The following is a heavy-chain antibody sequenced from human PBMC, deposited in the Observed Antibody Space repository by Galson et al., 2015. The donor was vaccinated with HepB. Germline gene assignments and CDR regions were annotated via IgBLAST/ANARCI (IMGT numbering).Heavy chain of an antibody. Sequence: SVKVSCKASGGTFSSYAISWARQAPGQGLEWMGGIIPIFGTANYAQKFQGRVTITADESTSTAYMELSSLRSEDTAVYYCARSGFFPEYGSGSYPYYFDYWGQGTLVTVSS. CDR2: IIPIFGTA. CDR1: GGTFSSYA. CDR3: ARSGFFPEYGSGSYPYYFDY. J-gene: IGHJ4*02. D-gene: IGHD3-10*01. V-gene: IGHV1-69*13.